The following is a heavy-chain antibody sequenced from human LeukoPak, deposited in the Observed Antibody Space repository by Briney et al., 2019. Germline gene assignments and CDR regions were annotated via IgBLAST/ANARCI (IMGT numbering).Heavy chain of an antibody. CDR2: INPTSTSI. CDR3: VRIRGNSDRSDYDYYHNF. J-gene: IGHJ4*02. V-gene: IGHV3-69-1*02. D-gene: IGHD3-22*01. CDR1: GSTFSDYG. Sequence: KTGGSLRLSCAASGSTFSDYGINWVRQAPGKGLEWVSSINPTSTSIYYADAVRGRFTISRDNAKNSVYLQMNSLRAEDTTLYYCVRIRGNSDRSDYDYYHNFWGQGILVTVSS.